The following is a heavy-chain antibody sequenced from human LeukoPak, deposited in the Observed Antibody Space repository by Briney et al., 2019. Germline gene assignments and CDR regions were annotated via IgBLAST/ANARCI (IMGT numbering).Heavy chain of an antibody. CDR3: ARAQGGIAVAGDWYFDL. D-gene: IGHD6-19*01. V-gene: IGHV4-4*07. Sequence: PSETLSLTCTVSGDSISSYYWSWIRQPAGKGLEWIGRIHPSGSTNYNPSLKSRVTLSVDTSKNEFSLKLSSVTAADTAAYYCARAQGGIAVAGDWYFDLWGRGTLVTVSS. J-gene: IGHJ2*01. CDR2: IHPSGST. CDR1: GDSISSYY.